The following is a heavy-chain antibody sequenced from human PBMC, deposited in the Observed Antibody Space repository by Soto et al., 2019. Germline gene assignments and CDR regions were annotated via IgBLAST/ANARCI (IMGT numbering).Heavy chain of an antibody. D-gene: IGHD3-3*01. CDR2: IRSKANSYAT. V-gene: IGHV3-73*01. Sequence: GGSLRLSCAASGFTFSGSAMHWVRQASGKGLEWVGRIRSKANSYATAYAASVKGRFTISRDDSKNTAYLQMNSLKTEDTAVYYCTRHSPSTSRTIFGVVIIEDYGMDVWGQGTTVTVSS. CDR3: TRHSPSTSRTIFGVVIIEDYGMDV. CDR1: GFTFSGSA. J-gene: IGHJ6*02.